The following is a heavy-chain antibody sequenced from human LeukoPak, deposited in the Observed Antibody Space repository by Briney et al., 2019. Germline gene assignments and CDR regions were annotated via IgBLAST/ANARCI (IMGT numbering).Heavy chain of an antibody. CDR1: GFTFSNYA. CDR2: ISGYVGST. Sequence: GGSLRLSCAASGFTFSNYAMSWVRQAPGKGLEWVSAISGYVGSTYYADSVKGRFTISRDNSKNTLYLQMNSLRAEDTAVYYCAREPTSGREPTSGRPLDYWGQGTLVTVSS. V-gene: IGHV3-23*01. CDR3: AREPTSGREPTSGRPLDY. J-gene: IGHJ4*02. D-gene: IGHD5-12*01.